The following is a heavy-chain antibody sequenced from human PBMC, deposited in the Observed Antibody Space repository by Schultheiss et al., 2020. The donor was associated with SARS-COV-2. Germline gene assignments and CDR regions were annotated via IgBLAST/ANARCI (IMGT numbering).Heavy chain of an antibody. Sequence: SQTLSLTCAVYGGSFSGYYWSWIRQPPGKGLEWIGEINHSGSTNYNPSLKSRVTISVDTSKNQFSLKLSSVTAADTAVYYCARGLGSGGSSTSCFGYWGQGTLVTVSS. J-gene: IGHJ4*02. D-gene: IGHD2-2*01. CDR1: GGSFSGYY. CDR3: ARGLGSGGSSTSCFGY. V-gene: IGHV4-34*01. CDR2: INHSGST.